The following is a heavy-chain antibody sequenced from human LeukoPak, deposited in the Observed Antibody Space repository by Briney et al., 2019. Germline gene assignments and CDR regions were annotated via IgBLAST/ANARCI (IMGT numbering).Heavy chain of an antibody. V-gene: IGHV3-48*03. Sequence: GGSLRLSCAASGFSFSSYDMNWVRQAPGKGLEWVSYISPSGSRRYDADSVKGRFTISRDNAKNTLYLQMESLSAEDTAVYFCARDGTFTGSSNYYYIDVWGKGTTVTISS. CDR3: ARDGTFTGSSNYYYIDV. CDR1: GFSFSSYD. CDR2: ISPSGSRR. D-gene: IGHD1-14*01. J-gene: IGHJ6*03.